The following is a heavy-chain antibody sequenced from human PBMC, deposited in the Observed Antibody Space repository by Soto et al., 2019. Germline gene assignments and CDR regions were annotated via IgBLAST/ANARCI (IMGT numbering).Heavy chain of an antibody. D-gene: IGHD5-12*01. Sequence: ASVKVSCKASGYTFTSYAMHWVRQAPGQRHKRMGWINAGNGNTKYSQKFQGRVTITRDTSASTAYMELSSLRSEDTAVYYCARDYRSGYLNWNYYYGMDVWGQGPRSPSP. CDR3: ARDYRSGYLNWNYYYGMDV. J-gene: IGHJ6*02. CDR1: GYTFTSYA. V-gene: IGHV1-3*01. CDR2: INAGNGNT.